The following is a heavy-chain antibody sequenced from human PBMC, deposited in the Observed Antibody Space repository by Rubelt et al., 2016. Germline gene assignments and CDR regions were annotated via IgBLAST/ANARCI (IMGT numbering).Heavy chain of an antibody. D-gene: IGHD6-19*01. Sequence: QVQLVQSGAEVKKPGASVKVSCRASGYTFTDYYFHWVRQAPGQGLEWMGWINPNSGGTNYARKFQGRVTMTSDTSISPAYMELSRLRSDDTAMYYCARVKVAGAIDFWGQGTLVTVSS. J-gene: IGHJ4*02. CDR2: INPNSGGT. V-gene: IGHV1-2*02. CDR3: ARVKVAGAIDF. CDR1: GYTFTDYY.